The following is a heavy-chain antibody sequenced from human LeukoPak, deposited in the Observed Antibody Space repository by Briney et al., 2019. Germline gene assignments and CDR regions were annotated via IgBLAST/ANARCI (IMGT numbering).Heavy chain of an antibody. Sequence: PSETLSLTCSVSGDSIGRSDSYWDWIRQPPGKGLEWIGTLYYTGRTYYSPSLKSRVTMSVDTSNNQFSLNLRSVTAADTAVYYCARRRYYDGSGYLEWGQGTLLSVSS. CDR1: GDSIGRSDSY. V-gene: IGHV4-39*01. J-gene: IGHJ1*01. D-gene: IGHD3-22*01. CDR2: LYYTGRT. CDR3: ARRRYYDGSGYLE.